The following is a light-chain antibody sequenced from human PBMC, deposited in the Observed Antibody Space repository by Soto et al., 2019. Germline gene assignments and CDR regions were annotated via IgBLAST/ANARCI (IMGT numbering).Light chain of an antibody. J-gene: IGKJ1*01. Sequence: DIQITQAPSTLSASVEERVTITCRASHSINNWLAWYQQKPGKAPKLLIYDASSVESGVPSRFGGSGSGTEFSFTISILQPDDFATYCCQQYHEYWFGQGTKVDIK. CDR3: QQYHEYW. CDR2: DAS. CDR1: HSINNW. V-gene: IGKV1-5*01.